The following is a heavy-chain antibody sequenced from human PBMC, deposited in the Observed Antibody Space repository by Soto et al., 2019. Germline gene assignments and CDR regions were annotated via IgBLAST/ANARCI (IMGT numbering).Heavy chain of an antibody. D-gene: IGHD2-21*02. CDR1: GSTFSDTW. CDR2: IKSKTDGGTT. Sequence: GGSLRLSCAASGSTFSDTWMNWVRQAPGKGLEWVGRIKSKTDGGTTDHAAPVQGRFTVSRDDSETTLFLQMDNLKTEDTAVYYCTTVGDYYFDYWGQGTLVTVSS. J-gene: IGHJ4*02. CDR3: TTVGDYYFDY. V-gene: IGHV3-15*01.